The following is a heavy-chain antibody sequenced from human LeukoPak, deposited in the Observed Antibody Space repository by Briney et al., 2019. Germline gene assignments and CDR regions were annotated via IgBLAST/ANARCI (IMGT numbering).Heavy chain of an antibody. CDR3: ARVRYDSGWYDY. V-gene: IGHV3-48*04. J-gene: IGHJ4*02. CDR2: ITTGGSSI. Sequence: GSLRLSCAASGFTFSAYAMTWVRQAAGKGREGVSHITTGGSSIFYADSVKGRFTISRDNAKNSLYLQMNSLRAEDSAVYYCARVRYDSGWYDYWGQGALVTVSS. D-gene: IGHD6-19*01. CDR1: GFTFSAYA.